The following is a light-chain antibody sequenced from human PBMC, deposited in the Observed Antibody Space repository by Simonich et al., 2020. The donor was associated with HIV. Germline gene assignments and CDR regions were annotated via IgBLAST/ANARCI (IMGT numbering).Light chain of an antibody. CDR2: WAA. J-gene: IGKJ1*01. Sequence: DIVMTQSPDSLPVSLGERATINCKSSQSVLYSSNNKNYLAWYQQKPGQPPNLLIYWAAPREAGVPDRFSGSGSETEFTLTISSLQVEDVAVYYCQQYYITPQTFGQGTKVEIK. V-gene: IGKV4-1*01. CDR1: QSVLYSSNNKNY. CDR3: QQYYITPQT.